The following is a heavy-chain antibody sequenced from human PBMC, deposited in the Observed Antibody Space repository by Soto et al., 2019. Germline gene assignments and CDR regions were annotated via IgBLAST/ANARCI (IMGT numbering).Heavy chain of an antibody. CDR2: INHSGST. CDR3: ARGIFGVVREYYYYYYMDV. D-gene: IGHD3-3*01. CDR1: GGSFSGYY. J-gene: IGHJ6*03. V-gene: IGHV4-34*01. Sequence: SETLSLTCAVYGGSFSGYYWSWIRQPPGKGLEWIGEINHSGSTNYNPSLKSRVTISVDTSKNQFSLKLSSVTAADTAVYYCARGIFGVVREYYYYYYMDVWGKGTTVTVSS.